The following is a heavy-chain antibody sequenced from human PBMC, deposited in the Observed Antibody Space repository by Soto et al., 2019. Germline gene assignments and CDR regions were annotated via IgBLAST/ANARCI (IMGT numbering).Heavy chain of an antibody. J-gene: IGHJ4*02. V-gene: IGHV4-34*01. CDR2: INHSGSA. Sequence: SETLSLTCDVYGGSFSDYIWTWIRQTPGKGLQWIGQINHSGSANYNPSLKSRVTISVHTSSSQFSLELSSVTAADTAVYYCARGLIRGSHYSGGWYYFDSWGKGTQVTVSS. D-gene: IGHD3-16*01. CDR3: ARGLIRGSHYSGGWYYFDS. CDR1: GGSFSDYI.